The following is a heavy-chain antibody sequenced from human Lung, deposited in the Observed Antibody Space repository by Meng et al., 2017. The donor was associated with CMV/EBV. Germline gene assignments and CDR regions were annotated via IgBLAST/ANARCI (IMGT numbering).Heavy chain of an antibody. CDR2: IYPDDSDT. Sequence: SGYTFSKNWIGWVRQMPGKGLEWMGNIYPDDSDTRYSPSFQGQVTMSADKSISTAYLQWSSLKASDTAVYYCARRLLGSGGYLYFDSWGQGTLVTVSS. CDR3: ARRLLGSGGYLYFDS. J-gene: IGHJ4*02. V-gene: IGHV5-51*01. D-gene: IGHD2-15*01. CDR1: GYTFSKNW.